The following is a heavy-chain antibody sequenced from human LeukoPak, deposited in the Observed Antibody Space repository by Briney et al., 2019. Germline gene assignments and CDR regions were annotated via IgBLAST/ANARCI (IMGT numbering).Heavy chain of an antibody. CDR1: GFNFSSLW. D-gene: IGHD6-19*01. CDR3: VRGGWHPDY. V-gene: IGHV3-7*04. CDR2: IKEDGSEK. Sequence: GGSLRLSCEVSGFNFSSLWMTWVRQAPGKGLEWVANIKEDGSEKYYVDSVKGRFTISRDNAKNSLHLQMNSLSAEDTAVYYCVRGGWHPDYWGQGTLVTVSS. J-gene: IGHJ4*02.